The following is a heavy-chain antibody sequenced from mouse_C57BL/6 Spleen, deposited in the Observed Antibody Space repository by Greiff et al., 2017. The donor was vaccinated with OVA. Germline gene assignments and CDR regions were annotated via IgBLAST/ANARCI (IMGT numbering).Heavy chain of an antibody. CDR1: GYSFTGYY. CDR3: ARSSLMGAMDY. CDR2: INPSTGGT. V-gene: IGHV1-42*01. J-gene: IGHJ4*01. Sequence: VQLQQSGPELVKPGASVKISCKASGYSFTGYYMNWVKQSPEKSLEWIGEINPSTGGTTYNQKFKAKATLTVDKSSSPAYMQLKSLTSEDSAVYYCARSSLMGAMDYWGQGTSVTVSS.